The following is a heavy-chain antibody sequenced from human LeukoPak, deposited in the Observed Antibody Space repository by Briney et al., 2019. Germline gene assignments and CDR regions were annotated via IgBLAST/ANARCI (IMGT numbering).Heavy chain of an antibody. V-gene: IGHV3-7*01. D-gene: IGHD1-26*01. Sequence: GGSLRLSCAASGFTFSSYWMSWVRQAPGKGLEWVANIKQDGSEKYYVDSVKGRFTISRDNAKNSLYLQMNSLRAEDTAVYYCARDPYSGGYGDYYYYYIDVWGKGTTVTISS. CDR1: GFTFSSYW. J-gene: IGHJ6*03. CDR3: ARDPYSGGYGDYYYYYIDV. CDR2: IKQDGSEK.